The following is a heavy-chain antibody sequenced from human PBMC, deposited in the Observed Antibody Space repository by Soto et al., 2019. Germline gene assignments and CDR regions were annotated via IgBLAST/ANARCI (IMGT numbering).Heavy chain of an antibody. CDR3: VGTYYYDSSGYYAYYYGMDV. CDR2: ISGSGGST. CDR1: GFTFSSYA. J-gene: IGHJ6*02. V-gene: IGHV3-23*01. D-gene: IGHD3-22*01. Sequence: EVQLLESGGGLVQPGGSLRLSCAASGFTFSSYAMSWVRQAPGKGLEWVSAISGSGGSTYYADSVKGRFTISRDNSKNTLNLQMNSLRAEDTAVYYCVGTYYYDSSGYYAYYYGMDVWGQGTTVTVSS.